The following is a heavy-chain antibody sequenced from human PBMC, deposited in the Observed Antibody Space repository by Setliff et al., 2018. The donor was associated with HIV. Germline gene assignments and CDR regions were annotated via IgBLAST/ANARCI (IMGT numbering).Heavy chain of an antibody. V-gene: IGHV4-4*02. CDR1: GGSISSSHW. Sequence: PSETLSLTCAVSGGSISSSHWWSWVRQPPGRGLEWIGEVYHSGSTNYSPSLKSRVTISVDKSKNQFSLKVTSVTAADTAVYYCARVPRQLLKGAAAYFDYWGQGTLVTVSS. J-gene: IGHJ4*02. CDR2: VYHSGST. D-gene: IGHD5-18*01. CDR3: ARVPRQLLKGAAAYFDY.